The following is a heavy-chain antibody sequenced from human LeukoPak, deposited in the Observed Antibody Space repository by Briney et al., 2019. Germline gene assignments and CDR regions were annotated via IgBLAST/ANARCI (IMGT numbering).Heavy chain of an antibody. CDR2: INTNTGKA. J-gene: IGHJ3*02. CDR3: SRDHESLFDI. CDR1: GYTFTSYA. Sequence: ASVRVSSKASGYTFTSYAMNWVRQAPGQGGERMGWINTNTGKATYTQGLRGGVVFSLDPSVSTAYLPISSLKAEDSPVYYCSRDHESLFDIWGQGTIVPVSS. V-gene: IGHV7-4-1*02.